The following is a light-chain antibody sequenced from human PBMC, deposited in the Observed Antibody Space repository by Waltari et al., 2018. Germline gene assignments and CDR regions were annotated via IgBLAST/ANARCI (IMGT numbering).Light chain of an antibody. J-gene: IGKJ1*01. Sequence: DTQMTQAPSTLSPSVGDRVTITCRASQSIATWLAWYQQKPGKAPNLLIYEASSLGSGVPSRFSGSGSRTEFTLTISSLQPDDFATYYCQQYNSYPWTFGQGTKVEIK. CDR1: QSIATW. V-gene: IGKV1-5*03. CDR2: EAS. CDR3: QQYNSYPWT.